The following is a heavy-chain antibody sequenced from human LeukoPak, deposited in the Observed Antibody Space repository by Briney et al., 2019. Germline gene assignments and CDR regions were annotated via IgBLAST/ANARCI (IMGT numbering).Heavy chain of an antibody. CDR2: IWYDGSNK. CDR1: GFHFSTYG. Sequence: GGSLRLSCAASGFHFSTYGMHWVRQAPGKGLEWVGVIWYDGSNKIYAESVKGRFTISRDNSKNTLYLQMNSLRAEDTAVYYCARDRSWGSQCYFDYWGQGILVTVSS. CDR3: ARDRSWGSQCYFDY. V-gene: IGHV3-33*01. J-gene: IGHJ4*02. D-gene: IGHD7-27*01.